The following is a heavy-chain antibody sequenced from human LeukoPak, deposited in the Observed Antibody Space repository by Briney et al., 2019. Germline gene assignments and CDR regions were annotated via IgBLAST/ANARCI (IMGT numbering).Heavy chain of an antibody. CDR1: GGTFSSYA. V-gene: IGHV1-69*05. CDR3: ARERATRGLRFFDY. J-gene: IGHJ4*02. Sequence: GASVKVSCKASGGTFSSYAISWVRQAPGQGLEWMGGIIPIFGTANYAQKFQGRVTMTRDTSTNTVYMELSSLRSEDTAVYYCARERATRGLRFFDYWGQGTLVTVSS. CDR2: IIPIFGTA. D-gene: IGHD5-12*01.